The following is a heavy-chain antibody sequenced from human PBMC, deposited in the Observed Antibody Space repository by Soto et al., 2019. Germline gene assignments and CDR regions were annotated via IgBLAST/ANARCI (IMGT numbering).Heavy chain of an antibody. CDR1: GGSISSGGYY. V-gene: IGHV4-31*03. J-gene: IGHJ4*02. CDR2: IYYSGST. CDR3: ARDRDSNFHSFDY. D-gene: IGHD4-4*01. Sequence: PSETLSLTCTVSGGSISSGGYYWSWIRQHPGKGLEWIGYIYYSGSTYYNPSLKSRVTISVDTSKNQFSLKLSSVTAADTAVYYCARDRDSNFHSFDYWGQGTLVTVS.